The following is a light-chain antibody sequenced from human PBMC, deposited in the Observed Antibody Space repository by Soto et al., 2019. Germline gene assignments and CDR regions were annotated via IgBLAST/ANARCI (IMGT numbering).Light chain of an antibody. J-gene: IGKJ2*03. CDR3: QQYNSFAPYS. Sequence: DIQMTQSPSTLSASVGDRVTITCRSSQSISFWLAWYQQKPGKAPKLLIYDASTLYSGVPSRFSGSRSGTEFTLTISSLQPDDCASYYCQQYNSFAPYSFGQGTKLEI. CDR1: QSISFW. V-gene: IGKV1-5*01. CDR2: DAS.